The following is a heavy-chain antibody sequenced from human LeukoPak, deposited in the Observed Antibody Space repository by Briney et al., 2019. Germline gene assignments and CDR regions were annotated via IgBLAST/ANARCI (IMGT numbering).Heavy chain of an antibody. CDR2: ISGSGGGT. CDR3: AKSGGSSGWLY. CDR1: GFTVSSNY. J-gene: IGHJ4*02. D-gene: IGHD6-19*01. Sequence: GGSLRLSCAASGFTVSSNYMSWVRQAPGKGLEWLSGISGSGGGTYYADSVKGRFTISRDDSKNTLYLQMHSLRAEDTAVYYCAKSGGSSGWLYWGQGTLVTVSS. V-gene: IGHV3-53*01.